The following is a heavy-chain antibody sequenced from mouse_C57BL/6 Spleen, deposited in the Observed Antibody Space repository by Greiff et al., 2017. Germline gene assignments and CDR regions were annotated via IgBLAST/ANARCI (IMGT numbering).Heavy chain of an antibody. Sequence: EVKVVESGGDLVKPGGSLKLSCAASGFTFSSYGMSWVRQTPDKRLEWVATISSGGSYTYYPDSVKGRFTISRDNAKNTLYLQMSSLKSEDTAMYYCAREDYYGSSWGYFDYWGQGTTLTVSS. J-gene: IGHJ2*01. CDR2: ISSGGSYT. D-gene: IGHD1-1*01. CDR1: GFTFSSYG. V-gene: IGHV5-6*01. CDR3: AREDYYGSSWGYFDY.